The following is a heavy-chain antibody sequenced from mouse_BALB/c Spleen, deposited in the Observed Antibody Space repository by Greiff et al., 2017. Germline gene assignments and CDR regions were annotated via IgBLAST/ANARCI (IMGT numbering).Heavy chain of an antibody. D-gene: IGHD2-4*01. CDR1: GFTFSSFG. Sequence: EVMLVESGGGLVQPGGSRKLSCAASGFTFSSFGMHWVRQAPEKGLEWVAYISSGSSTIYYADTVKGRFTISRDNPKNTLFLQMTSLRSEDTAMYYCASSGLQHWYFDVWGAGTTVTVSS. V-gene: IGHV5-17*02. CDR2: ISSGSSTI. CDR3: ASSGLQHWYFDV. J-gene: IGHJ1*01.